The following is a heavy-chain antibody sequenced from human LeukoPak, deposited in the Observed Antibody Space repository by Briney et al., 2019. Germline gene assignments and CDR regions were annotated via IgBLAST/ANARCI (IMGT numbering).Heavy chain of an antibody. Sequence: ASVKVSCKASGYTFTSYAMHWVRQAPGQRLEWMGWISAYDGNTDYAQYLQGRVTMTIDTSTSTAHMELKSLRSDDTAVYYCARDGGQSYDILTGYYNNDYFDPWGQGALVTVSS. CDR2: ISAYDGNT. CDR3: ARDGGQSYDILTGYYNNDYFDP. D-gene: IGHD3-9*01. V-gene: IGHV1-18*01. J-gene: IGHJ5*02. CDR1: GYTFTSYA.